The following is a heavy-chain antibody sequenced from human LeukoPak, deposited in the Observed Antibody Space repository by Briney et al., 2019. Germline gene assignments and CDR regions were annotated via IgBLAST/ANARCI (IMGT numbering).Heavy chain of an antibody. CDR3: ARGFQVPAALPSHFDY. D-gene: IGHD2-2*01. Sequence: VASVKVSCKASGYXFTTYYMHWVRQAPGQGLEWMGIINPSGGSTSYAQNFQGRVTMTRDTSTSTVYMELRSLRSEDTAVYYCARGFQVPAALPSHFDYWGQGTLVTVSS. J-gene: IGHJ4*02. CDR1: GYXFTTYY. CDR2: INPSGGST. V-gene: IGHV1-46*01.